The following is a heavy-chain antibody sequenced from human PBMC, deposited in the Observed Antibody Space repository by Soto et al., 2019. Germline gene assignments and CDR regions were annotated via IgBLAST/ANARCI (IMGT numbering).Heavy chain of an antibody. J-gene: IGHJ3*02. CDR2: IYTSGST. CDR1: GVSGSHYD. Sequence: EPLPHTCCVLGVSGSHYDCSGFRQPAGKGLEHIGRIYTSGSTSYNPSLKSRVTMSMDTSQTQIYLNLTSVTAADTAVYYCARDRSYDSSGYYFDAFDIWGQGTMVT. D-gene: IGHD3-22*01. CDR3: ARDRSYDSSGYYFDAFDI. V-gene: IGHV4-4*07.